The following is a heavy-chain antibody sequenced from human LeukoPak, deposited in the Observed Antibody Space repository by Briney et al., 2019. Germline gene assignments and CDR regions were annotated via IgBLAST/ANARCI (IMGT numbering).Heavy chain of an antibody. CDR3: ARVRAAATHYYYYGMDV. CDR2: INPSGGST. V-gene: IGHV1-46*01. D-gene: IGHD6-13*01. J-gene: IGHJ6*02. CDR1: GYTFTSYY. Sequence: ASVKVSCKASGYTFTSYYMHWVRQAPGQGLEWMGIINPSGGSTSYAQKFQGRVTMTRDTSTSTVYMELSSLRSEDTAVYYCARVRAAATHYYYYGMDVWGQGTTVTVSS.